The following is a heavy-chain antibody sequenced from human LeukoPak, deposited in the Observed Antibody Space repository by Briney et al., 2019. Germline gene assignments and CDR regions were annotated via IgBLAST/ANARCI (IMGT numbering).Heavy chain of an antibody. CDR1: GGSISSYY. Sequence: PSETLSLTCTVSGGSISSYYWSWIRQPAGKGLEWIGRINTSGSSNYNPSLKSRVTMSVDTSKNQFSLKLSSVTAAGTAVYYCARVSSGWPYYYYYYMDVWGKGTTVTISS. CDR3: ARVSSGWPYYYYYYMDV. CDR2: INTSGSS. J-gene: IGHJ6*03. V-gene: IGHV4-4*07. D-gene: IGHD6-19*01.